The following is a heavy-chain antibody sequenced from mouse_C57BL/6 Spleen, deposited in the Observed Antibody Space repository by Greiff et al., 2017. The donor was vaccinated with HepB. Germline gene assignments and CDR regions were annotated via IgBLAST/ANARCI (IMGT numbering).Heavy chain of an antibody. V-gene: IGHV1-18*01. CDR3: ARTIYDGYYAMDY. Sequence: DVKLVESGPELVKPGASVKIPCKASGYTFTDYNMDWVKQSHGKSLEWIGDINPNNGGTIYNQKFKGKATLTVDKSSSTAYMELRSLTSEDTAVYYCARTIYDGYYAMDYWGQGTSVTVSS. D-gene: IGHD2-3*01. CDR1: GYTFTDYN. CDR2: INPNNGGT. J-gene: IGHJ4*01.